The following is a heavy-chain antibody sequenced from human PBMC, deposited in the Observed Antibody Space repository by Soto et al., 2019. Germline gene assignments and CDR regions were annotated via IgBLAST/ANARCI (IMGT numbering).Heavy chain of an antibody. D-gene: IGHD6-19*01. J-gene: IGHJ3*02. V-gene: IGHV4-39*01. CDR1: GGSISSSSYY. Sequence: QLQLQESGPGLVKPSETLSLTCTVSGGSISSSSYYWGWIRQPPGKGLEWIGSIYYSGSTYYNPSLESRVPIAVDTSKNQFSLKLSSVTAADTAVYYCARLPGIAVAGVKAFDIWGQGTMVTVSS. CDR3: ARLPGIAVAGVKAFDI. CDR2: IYYSGST.